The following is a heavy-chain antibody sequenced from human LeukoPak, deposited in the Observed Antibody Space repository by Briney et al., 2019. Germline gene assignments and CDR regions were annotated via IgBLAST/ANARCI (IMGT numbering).Heavy chain of an antibody. D-gene: IGHD4-17*01. V-gene: IGHV1-3*04. J-gene: IGHJ4*02. CDR1: GYTFTSYA. Sequence: ASVKVSCKAPGYTFTSYAMHWVRQAPGQRLEWMGWINTGNGNTQYSQKSQGRVTFTRDTSANTAYMELSSLRSEDTAVYYCASVDYGDYWGQGTLVTVSS. CDR2: INTGNGNT. CDR3: ASVDYGDY.